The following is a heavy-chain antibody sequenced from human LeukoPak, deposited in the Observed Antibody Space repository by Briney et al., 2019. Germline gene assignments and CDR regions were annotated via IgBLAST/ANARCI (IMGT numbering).Heavy chain of an antibody. CDR3: VRGAYYWAD. Sequence: SETLSLTCTVSGGSISSYYWSWIRQPAGKGLECIGRPFTTSGSTDYNASLKSRITMSVDTSKNQFSLKMSSVTAADTAVYYCVRGAYYWADWGQGTLVTVSS. CDR2: PFTTSGST. V-gene: IGHV4-4*07. J-gene: IGHJ4*02. CDR1: GGSISSYY. D-gene: IGHD3-22*01.